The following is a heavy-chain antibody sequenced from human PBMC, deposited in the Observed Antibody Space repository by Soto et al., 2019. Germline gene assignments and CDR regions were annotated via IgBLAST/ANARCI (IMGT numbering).Heavy chain of an antibody. CDR2: IYHSGTT. Sequence: SETLSLTCAVSCVSISDNNCWNWVRQPPGKGLEWIGEIYHSGTTNYNPSLKSRVTISVDKSKNQFSLKLNSVTAADTAVYYCARRGITTFGVVTTGYGLDVWGQGNTGTV. D-gene: IGHD3-3*01. CDR3: ARRGITTFGVVTTGYGLDV. V-gene: IGHV4-4*02. J-gene: IGHJ6*02. CDR1: CVSISDNNC.